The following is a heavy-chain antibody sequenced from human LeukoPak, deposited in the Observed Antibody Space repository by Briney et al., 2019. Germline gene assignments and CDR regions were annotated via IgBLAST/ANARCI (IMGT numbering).Heavy chain of an antibody. CDR1: RFTFSSYG. Sequence: EGSLRLSCAASRFTFSSYGMHWVRQAPGKGLEWVAFIRFDGSYNYYADSVKGRFTISRDNAKNSLYLQMNSLRAEDTAVYYCARDVVAAAGSFDYWGQGTQVTVSS. J-gene: IGHJ4*02. CDR2: IRFDGSYN. CDR3: ARDVVAAAGSFDY. D-gene: IGHD6-13*01. V-gene: IGHV3-30*02.